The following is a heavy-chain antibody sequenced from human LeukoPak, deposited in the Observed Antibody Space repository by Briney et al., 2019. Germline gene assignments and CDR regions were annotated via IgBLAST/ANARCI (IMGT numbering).Heavy chain of an antibody. V-gene: IGHV4-59*01. CDR1: GGSISSYY. Sequence: SETLSLTCTVSGGSISSYYWSWIRQPPGKGLDWIGYIYYSGSTNYNPSLKSRVTISVDTSKNQFSLKLSSVTAADTAVYYCARESSSWCNLNYYYMDVWGKGTTVTVSS. CDR3: ARESSSWCNLNYYYMDV. J-gene: IGHJ6*03. CDR2: IYYSGST. D-gene: IGHD6-13*01.